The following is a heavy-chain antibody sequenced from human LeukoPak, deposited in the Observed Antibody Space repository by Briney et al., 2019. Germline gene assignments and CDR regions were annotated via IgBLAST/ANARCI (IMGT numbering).Heavy chain of an antibody. J-gene: IGHJ4*02. CDR3: ARDGDYYDSSGYYYGDY. V-gene: IGHV3-74*01. D-gene: IGHD3-22*01. CDR1: GFTFSSYW. Sequence: GGSLRLSCAASGFTFSSYWMHWVRQAPGKGLVWVARINTNGSPTQYADSVKGRFTISRDNAKTTLYLQMNSLRAEDTAVYYCARDGDYYDSSGYYYGDYWGQGTLVTVSS. CDR2: INTNGSPT.